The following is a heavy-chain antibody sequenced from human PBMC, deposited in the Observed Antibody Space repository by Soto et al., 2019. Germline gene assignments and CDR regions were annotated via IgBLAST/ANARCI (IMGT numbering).Heavy chain of an antibody. D-gene: IGHD3-22*01. CDR2: INHSGST. CDR3: ALTTESYYFDY. Sequence: SETLSLTCAVYGGSFSGYYWSWIRQPPGKGLEWVGEINHSGSTNYSPSLKSRVTISVDTFKNQFSLKLSSVTAADTAVYYCALTTESYYFDYWGQGTLVTVSS. V-gene: IGHV4-34*01. J-gene: IGHJ4*02. CDR1: GGSFSGYY.